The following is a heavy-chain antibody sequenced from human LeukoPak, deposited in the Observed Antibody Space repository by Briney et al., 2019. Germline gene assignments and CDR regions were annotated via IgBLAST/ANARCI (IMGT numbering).Heavy chain of an antibody. CDR2: IYYSGST. Sequence: PSETLSLTCAVSGGSISSGGYSWSWIRQPPGKGLEWIGYIYYSGSTNYNPSLKSRVTISVDTSKNQFSLKLSSVTAADTAVYYCARGATVTTWTYFDYWGQGTLVTVSS. CDR1: GGSISSGGYS. CDR3: ARGATVTTWTYFDY. D-gene: IGHD4-17*01. V-gene: IGHV4-61*08. J-gene: IGHJ4*02.